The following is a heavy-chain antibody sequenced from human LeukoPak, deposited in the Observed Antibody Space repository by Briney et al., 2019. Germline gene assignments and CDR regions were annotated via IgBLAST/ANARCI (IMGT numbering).Heavy chain of an antibody. J-gene: IGHJ6*02. CDR3: ARERVDIEATMFYGMDV. Sequence: ASVKVSCKASGGTFSSYAISWVRQVPGQGLEWMGRIIPIFGIANYAQKFQGRVTITADKSTSTAYMELSSLRSEDTAVYYCARERVDIEATMFYGMDVWGQGTTVTVSS. CDR1: GGTFSSYA. CDR2: IIPIFGIA. V-gene: IGHV1-69*04. D-gene: IGHD5-12*01.